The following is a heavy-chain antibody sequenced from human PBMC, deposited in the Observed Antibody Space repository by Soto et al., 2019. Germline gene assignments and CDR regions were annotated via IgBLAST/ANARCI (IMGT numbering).Heavy chain of an antibody. CDR2: IYYSGST. Sequence: SETLSLTCTVSGGSIRSGDYYWSWIRQPPGKGLESIGYIYYSGSTYYNPSLKSRVIISVDRSKNQFSLKLSSVTAADTAVYYCARPSPRYCSGGSCLEFPDAFDIWGQGTMVTVSS. J-gene: IGHJ3*02. D-gene: IGHD2-15*01. V-gene: IGHV4-30-4*01. CDR3: ARPSPRYCSGGSCLEFPDAFDI. CDR1: GGSIRSGDYY.